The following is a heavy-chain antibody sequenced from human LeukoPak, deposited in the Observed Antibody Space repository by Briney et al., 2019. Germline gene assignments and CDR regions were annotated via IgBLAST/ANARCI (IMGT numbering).Heavy chain of an antibody. CDR1: GFTFGTSA. CDR2: TVVGRGET. V-gene: IGHV1-58*02. CDR3: AAERYDGPCCWFDP. J-gene: IGHJ5*02. D-gene: IGHD1-14*01. Sequence: GASVKVSCKTSGFTFGTSAIQWVRQARGQRLEWIGWTVVGRGETKYAQDLQGRVTIATDMSTSTAYLELSGLRSEDTAVYYCAAERYDGPCCWFDPWGQGTLVTVSS.